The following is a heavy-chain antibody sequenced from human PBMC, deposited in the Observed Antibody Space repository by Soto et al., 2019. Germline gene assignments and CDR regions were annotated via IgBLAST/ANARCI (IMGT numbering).Heavy chain of an antibody. Sequence: EVQLVESGGGLVQPGRSLRLSCAASRFTFDDYAMHWVRQAPGRGLEWVSGISWNSGSLGYADSVKGRFTISRDNAKNSLYLQMNSLRAEDTAFYYCAKDSGSNFFGGSGNFDSWGQGTLVTVSS. J-gene: IGHJ4*02. CDR1: RFTFDDYA. CDR2: ISWNSGSL. CDR3: AKDSGSNFFGGSGNFDS. D-gene: IGHD1-26*01. V-gene: IGHV3-9*01.